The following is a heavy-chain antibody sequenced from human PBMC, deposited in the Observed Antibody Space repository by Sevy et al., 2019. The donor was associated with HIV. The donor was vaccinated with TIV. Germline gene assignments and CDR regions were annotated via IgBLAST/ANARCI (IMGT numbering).Heavy chain of an antibody. D-gene: IGHD5-12*01. CDR2: IYYSVST. V-gene: IGHV4-61*01. Sequence: SETLSLTCTVSGGSVSSGSYYWSWIRQPPGKGLEWIGYIYYSVSTNHNPSLKRRVTISVDTSKNQFSLKLNSVTAADTAVYYCARVRGGYSGFGGFDYWGQGTLVTVSS. J-gene: IGHJ4*02. CDR3: ARVRGGYSGFGGFDY. CDR1: GGSVSSGSYY.